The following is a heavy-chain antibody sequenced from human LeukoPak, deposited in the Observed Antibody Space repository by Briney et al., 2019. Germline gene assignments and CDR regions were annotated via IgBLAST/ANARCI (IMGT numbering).Heavy chain of an antibody. CDR3: AKDNSFGIAVAGFDY. J-gene: IGHJ4*02. CDR2: ISYDGSNK. Sequence: GGSLRLSCAASGFTFSSYGMHWVRQAPGKGLEWVAVISYDGSNKNYADSVKGRFTISRDNSKNTLYLQMNSLRAEDTALYYCAKDNSFGIAVAGFDYWGQGTLVTVSS. V-gene: IGHV3-30*18. CDR1: GFTFSSYG. D-gene: IGHD6-19*01.